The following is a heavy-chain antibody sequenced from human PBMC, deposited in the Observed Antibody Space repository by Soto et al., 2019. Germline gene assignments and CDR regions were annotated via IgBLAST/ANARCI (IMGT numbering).Heavy chain of an antibody. CDR2: ISYDGSNK. D-gene: IGHD2-2*01. Sequence: PGGSLRLSCAASGFTFSSYGMHWVRQAPGKGLEWVAVISYDGSNKYYADSVKGRFTISRDNSKNTLYLQMNSLRAEDKAVYYCAKDLIGFTPLAAAAMPPVTYGMDVWGQGTTVTVSS. J-gene: IGHJ6*02. CDR1: GFTFSSYG. CDR3: AKDLIGFTPLAAAAMPPVTYGMDV. V-gene: IGHV3-30*18.